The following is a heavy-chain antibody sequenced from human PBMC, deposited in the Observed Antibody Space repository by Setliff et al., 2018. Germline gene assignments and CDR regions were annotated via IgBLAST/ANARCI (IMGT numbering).Heavy chain of an antibody. Sequence: SETLSLTCTVSGDSITSNSYHWGWIRQPPGKGLEWIGEINHSGSTNYNPSLKSRVSISVDASKNQFSLKLTSVTAADTAVYFCARVPHIWFGELVTFDDAFDIWGQGTMVTVSS. CDR3: ARVPHIWFGELVTFDDAFDI. CDR2: INHSGST. J-gene: IGHJ3*02. CDR1: GDSITSNSYH. V-gene: IGHV4-39*07. D-gene: IGHD3-10*01.